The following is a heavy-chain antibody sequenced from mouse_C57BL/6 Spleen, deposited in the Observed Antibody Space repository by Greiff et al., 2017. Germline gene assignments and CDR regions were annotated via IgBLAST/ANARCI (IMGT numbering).Heavy chain of an antibody. CDR2: IYPGSGST. V-gene: IGHV1-55*01. Sequence: VQLQQPGAELVKPGASVKMSCKASGYTFTSYWITWVKQRPGQGLEWIGDIYPGSGSTNYNEKFKSKATLTVDTSSSTAYMQLSSLTSEDSAVYYCARSGRAHAIGAWFAYWGQGTLVTVSA. J-gene: IGHJ3*01. CDR3: ARSGRAHAIGAWFAY. CDR1: GYTFTSYW. D-gene: IGHD3-2*02.